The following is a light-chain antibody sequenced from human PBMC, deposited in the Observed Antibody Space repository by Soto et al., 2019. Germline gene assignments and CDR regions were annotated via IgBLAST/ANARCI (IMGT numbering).Light chain of an antibody. CDR3: QDYGSSLT. J-gene: IGKJ1*01. CDR2: GAS. V-gene: IGKV3-20*01. Sequence: EIVLTQSPGTLSLSPGEKATLSCRASQSVRSSYLAWYQQKPGQAPRLLIYGASSRATGIPDRFSGSGSGTDFTLAISRLEPEDSAVYYCQDYGSSLTFAQGTKVEIK. CDR1: QSVRSSY.